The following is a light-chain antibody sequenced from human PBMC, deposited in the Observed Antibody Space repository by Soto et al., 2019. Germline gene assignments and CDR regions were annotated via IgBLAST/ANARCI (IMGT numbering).Light chain of an antibody. CDR1: IHYDF. Sequence: QSVLTQPASVSGSPGQSITISCTGYIHYDFVSWYQQHPGTAPKLVIYEVSNRPSGVSNRFSGSKSGNTAYLTISGLQVEDEAEYFCFSFTTTSTHVFGTGTKLTVL. CDR2: EVS. CDR3: FSFTTTSTHV. V-gene: IGLV2-14*01. J-gene: IGLJ1*01.